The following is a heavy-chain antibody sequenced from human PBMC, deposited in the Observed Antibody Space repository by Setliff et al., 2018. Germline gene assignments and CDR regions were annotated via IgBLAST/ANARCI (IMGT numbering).Heavy chain of an antibody. J-gene: IGHJ5*02. CDR2: INHSGTT. Sequence: PSETLSLTCSAYGGTFSDYYWTWIRQSPGKGLEWIGEINHSGTTNYNPSLKSRVTISVDTSKNQFSLTMSSVSAADAAVYYCARGRNVAARLLDTWGQGALVTVSS. V-gene: IGHV4-34*01. CDR1: GGTFSDYY. D-gene: IGHD6-6*01. CDR3: ARGRNVAARLLDT.